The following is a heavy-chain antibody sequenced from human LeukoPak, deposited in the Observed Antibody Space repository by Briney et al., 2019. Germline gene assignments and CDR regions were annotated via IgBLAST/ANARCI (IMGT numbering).Heavy chain of an antibody. CDR3: AKVRTTVVTIYGNSMDV. Sequence: PGGSLRLSCAASGLTFSTYAMTWVRQAPGKGLEWVSAISGGGDYTYYADSVKGRFTISRDNSKNTLYMQMNSLRVEDTAIYYCAKVRTTVVTIYGNSMDVWGQGTTVTVSS. J-gene: IGHJ6*02. V-gene: IGHV3-23*01. CDR2: ISGGGDYT. D-gene: IGHD4-23*01. CDR1: GLTFSTYA.